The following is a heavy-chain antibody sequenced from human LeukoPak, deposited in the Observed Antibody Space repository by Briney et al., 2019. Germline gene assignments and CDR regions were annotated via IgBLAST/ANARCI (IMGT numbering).Heavy chain of an antibody. D-gene: IGHD3-10*01. Sequence: GGSLRLSCAASGFTFSSYAMSWVRQAPGKGLEWVSAISGSGGSTYYADSVKGRFTISRDNAKNSLYLQMNSLRAEDTAVYYCAKSAGAYYYGSGIDYWGQGTLVTVSS. CDR3: AKSAGAYYYGSGIDY. CDR1: GFTFSSYA. J-gene: IGHJ4*02. V-gene: IGHV3-23*01. CDR2: ISGSGGST.